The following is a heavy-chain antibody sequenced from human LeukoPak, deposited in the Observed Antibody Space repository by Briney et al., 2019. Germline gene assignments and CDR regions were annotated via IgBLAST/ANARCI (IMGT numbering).Heavy chain of an antibody. CDR2: ISGSGGST. J-gene: IGHJ4*02. Sequence: PGGSLRLSCAASGFTFSSYAMSWVRQAPGKGLEWVSAISGSGGSTYYADSAKGRFTISRDNSKNTLYLQMNSLRAEDTAVYYCAKVGREFTMVRGVIDYWGQGTLVTVSS. CDR3: AKVGREFTMVRGVIDY. D-gene: IGHD3-10*01. V-gene: IGHV3-23*01. CDR1: GFTFSSYA.